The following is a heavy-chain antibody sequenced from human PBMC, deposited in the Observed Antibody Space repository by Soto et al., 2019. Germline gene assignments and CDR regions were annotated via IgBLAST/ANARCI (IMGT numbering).Heavy chain of an antibody. CDR1: GGSISSSNW. D-gene: IGHD3-3*01. J-gene: IGHJ6*02. V-gene: IGHV4-4*02. CDR2: IYHSGST. Sequence: PSETLSLTCAVSGGSISSSNWRSWVRQPPGKGLEWIGEIYHSGSTNYNPSLKSRVTISVDKSKNQFSLKLSSVTAADTAVCYCAREPIITTNYGMDVWGQGTTVTVSS. CDR3: AREPIITTNYGMDV.